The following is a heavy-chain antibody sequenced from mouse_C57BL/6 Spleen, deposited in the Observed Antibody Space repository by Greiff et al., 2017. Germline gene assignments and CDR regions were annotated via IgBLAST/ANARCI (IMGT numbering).Heavy chain of an antibody. D-gene: IGHD1-1*01. CDR3: ARSTVVDDFDY. Sequence: EVKLLESGPGLAKPSQTLSLTCSATGYSITSDYWNWIRQFPGNKLEYIGYISSSGSTSYYQTLKRRITITRATSKNQYYLQLNTVTTADTATDYCARSTVVDDFDYWGQGTTLTVSS. J-gene: IGHJ2*01. CDR1: GYSITSDY. CDR2: ISSSGST. V-gene: IGHV3-8*01.